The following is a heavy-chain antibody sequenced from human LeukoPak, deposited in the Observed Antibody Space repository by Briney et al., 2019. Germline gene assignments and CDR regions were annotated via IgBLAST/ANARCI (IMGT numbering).Heavy chain of an antibody. CDR1: GFPFSSYS. J-gene: IGHJ4*02. V-gene: IGHV3-48*04. CDR3: ARGWYNSGYYCDY. Sequence: PGGSLRLSCAASGFPFSSYSMNWVRQAPGKGLEWVSYISSSGSTIYYADSVKGRFTISRDNAKNSLYLQMNSLRAEDTAVYYCARGWYNSGYYCDYWGQGTLVTVSS. D-gene: IGHD6-19*01. CDR2: ISSSGSTI.